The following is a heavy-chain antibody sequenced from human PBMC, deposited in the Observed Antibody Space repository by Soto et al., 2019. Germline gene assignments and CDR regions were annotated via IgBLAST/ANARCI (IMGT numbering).Heavy chain of an antibody. Sequence: GESLKISCAASGFTFSSYSMNWVRQAPGKGLEWVSSISSSSSYIYYADSVKGRFTISRDNAKNSLYLQMNSLRAEDTAVYYCARDLEYSSSPLYVTIRGYYYYYGMDVWGQGTTVTVSS. CDR2: ISSSSSYI. J-gene: IGHJ6*02. V-gene: IGHV3-21*01. CDR3: ARDLEYSSSPLYVTIRGYYYYYGMDV. CDR1: GFTFSSYS. D-gene: IGHD6-6*01.